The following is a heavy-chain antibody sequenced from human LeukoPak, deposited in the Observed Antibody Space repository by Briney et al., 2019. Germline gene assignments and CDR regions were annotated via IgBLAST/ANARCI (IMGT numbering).Heavy chain of an antibody. CDR2: IYSGGST. CDR3: ARDSIAAAAPFDY. D-gene: IGHD6-13*01. V-gene: IGHV3-53*01. J-gene: IGHJ4*02. Sequence: GGSLRLSCAASGFTVSSNYMSWVRQAPGKGLEWVSVIYSGGSTYYADSVKGRFTISRDNSKNTLYLQMNSLRAEDTAVYYCARDSIAAAAPFDYWGQGTLVTVSS. CDR1: GFTVSSNY.